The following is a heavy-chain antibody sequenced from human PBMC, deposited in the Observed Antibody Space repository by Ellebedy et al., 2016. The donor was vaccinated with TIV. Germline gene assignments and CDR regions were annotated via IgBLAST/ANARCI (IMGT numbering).Heavy chain of an antibody. Sequence: ESLKISCAASGFPFRSYDMHWVRQATGKGLEWVSAIGTAGDTYYPGAVKGRFTITRENAKNSLYLQMNSLRAVDTAVYYCARATEGLYYWGQGTLVTVSS. CDR3: ARATEGLYY. D-gene: IGHD1-14*01. CDR2: IGTAGDT. J-gene: IGHJ4*02. CDR1: GFPFRSYD. V-gene: IGHV3-13*01.